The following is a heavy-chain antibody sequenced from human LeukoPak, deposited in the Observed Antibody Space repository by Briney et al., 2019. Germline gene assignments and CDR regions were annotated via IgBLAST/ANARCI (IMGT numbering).Heavy chain of an antibody. J-gene: IGHJ6*03. CDR1: GYSITSGCY. CDR2: IYNGGSI. D-gene: IGHD3-22*01. CDR3: ARFTVDGSGYPYYMDV. V-gene: IGHV4-38-2*02. Sequence: SETLSLTCTVSGYSITSGCYWGWIRQPPGGGLEWIGSIYNGGSIYYDPSLKSRVTISVATSKNEVSLKLSSVTAADTAVYYCARFTVDGSGYPYYMDVWGKGTTVTVSS.